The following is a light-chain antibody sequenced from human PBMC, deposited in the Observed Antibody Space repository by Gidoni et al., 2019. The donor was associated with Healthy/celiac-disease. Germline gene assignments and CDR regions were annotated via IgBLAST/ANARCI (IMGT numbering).Light chain of an antibody. V-gene: IGKV1-39*01. CDR2: AAS. CDR3: QQSYSTLFT. J-gene: IGKJ3*01. Sequence: DIQLTPSPSSLSASVGDRVTIPCRASKSISSYLNWYQQKPGKAPTLLIYAASSLQSAVPSRFSGSGSGTDFTLTISSLQPEDFATYYCQQSYSTLFTFGPGTKVDIK. CDR1: KSISSY.